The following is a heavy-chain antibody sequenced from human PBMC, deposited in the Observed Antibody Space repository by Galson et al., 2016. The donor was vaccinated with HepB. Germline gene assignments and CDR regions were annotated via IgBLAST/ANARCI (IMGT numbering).Heavy chain of an antibody. CDR3: ARDYGPGGQIQKYDY. V-gene: IGHV3-11*01. D-gene: IGHD3-10*01. Sequence: SLRLSCAASGSTFSGYYMSWIRQAPGKGLEWISYITSSGSTIYYADSVKGRFTISRDNAQNSLYLQMNNLRPEDTAVYYCARDYGPGGQIQKYDYWGQGTLVTVSS. CDR2: ITSSGSTI. CDR1: GSTFSGYY. J-gene: IGHJ4*02.